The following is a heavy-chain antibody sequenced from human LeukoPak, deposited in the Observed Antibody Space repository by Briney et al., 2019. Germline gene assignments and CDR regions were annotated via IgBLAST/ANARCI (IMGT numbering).Heavy chain of an antibody. CDR1: VYTFTDHY. J-gene: IGHJ5*02. CDR2: INPNSGDT. Sequence: GASVNVSCKASVYTFTDHYMHWVRQAPGQVLEWMGWINPNSGDTKYAQKFQGRVTMTRDTSIRTAYMELSRLRSDDTAVYYCARDRYCTSSSCEDLWFDPWGQGTLVTVSS. V-gene: IGHV1-2*02. CDR3: ARDRYCTSSSCEDLWFDP. D-gene: IGHD2-2*01.